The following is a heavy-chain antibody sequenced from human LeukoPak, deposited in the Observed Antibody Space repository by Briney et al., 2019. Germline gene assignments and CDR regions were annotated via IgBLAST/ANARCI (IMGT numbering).Heavy chain of an antibody. CDR1: GNYW. CDR3: ARVPGYCSSNSCYKMTIPFDY. V-gene: IGHV3-74*01. CDR2: INSDGSWT. Sequence: PGGSLRLSCAASGNYWMHWVRQAPGKGLVWVSHINSDGSWTGYADSVKGRFTISRDNSKGMLYLQMNSLRAEDTAVYYCARVPGYCSSNSCYKMTIPFDYWGQGTLVTVSS. D-gene: IGHD2-2*01. J-gene: IGHJ4*02.